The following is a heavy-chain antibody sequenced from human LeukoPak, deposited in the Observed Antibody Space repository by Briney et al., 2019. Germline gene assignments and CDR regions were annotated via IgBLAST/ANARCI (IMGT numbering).Heavy chain of an antibody. V-gene: IGHV3-72*01. CDR2: VKNKANSYTT. D-gene: IGHD1-26*01. CDR1: GFTFSDHY. Sequence: GGSLRLSCAASGFTFSDHYMDWVRQAPGKGLEWVGRVKNKANSYTTEYAASVKGRFTISRDDSKNSLYLQMNSLKTEDTAVYYCTRERLGATTRYFDYWGQGTLVTVSS. CDR3: TRERLGATTRYFDY. J-gene: IGHJ4*02.